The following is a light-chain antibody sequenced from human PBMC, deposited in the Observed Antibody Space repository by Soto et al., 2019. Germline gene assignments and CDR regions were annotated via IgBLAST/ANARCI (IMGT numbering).Light chain of an antibody. CDR3: AAWDDTLNVVL. V-gene: IGLV1-44*01. Sequence: QPVLTQPPSASGTPGQRVTISCSGSSSNIGSNTVSWFQQLPGTAPKLLIYSNNQRPSGVPDRFSGSKSGTSASLAISGLQSEDEADYYCAAWDDTLNVVLFGGGTQLTVL. CDR1: SSNIGSNT. CDR2: SNN. J-gene: IGLJ2*01.